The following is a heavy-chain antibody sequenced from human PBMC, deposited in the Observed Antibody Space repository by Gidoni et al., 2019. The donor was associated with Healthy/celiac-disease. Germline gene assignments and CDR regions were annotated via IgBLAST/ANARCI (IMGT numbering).Heavy chain of an antibody. V-gene: IGHV1-69*04. J-gene: IGHJ4*02. CDR1: GGTFRSYA. D-gene: IGHD3-10*01. CDR3: AREVWFGESPSFDY. Sequence: QAQLVQPGAEANKPWSSAKVSCNASGGTFRSYAISWVRQAPGQGLEWMGRIIPILGIANYAQKFQGRVTITADKSTSTAYMELSSLRSEDTAVYYCAREVWFGESPSFDYWGQGTLVTVSS. CDR2: IIPILGIA.